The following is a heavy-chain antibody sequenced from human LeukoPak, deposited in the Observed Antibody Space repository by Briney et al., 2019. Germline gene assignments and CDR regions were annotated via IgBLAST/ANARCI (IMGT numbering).Heavy chain of an antibody. CDR3: AKDRPNYYGTNGHYYTRNGDY. CDR2: ISGSGDYT. Sequence: GGSLRLSCAASGFTFNNYAMSWVRQAPGKGLEWVSSISGSGDYTFYADSVKGRFTISRDNFKDTLYLQMNSLRVEDTAIYYCAKDRPNYYGTNGHYYTRNGDYWGQGTLVTVSS. V-gene: IGHV3-23*01. J-gene: IGHJ4*02. CDR1: GFTFNNYA. D-gene: IGHD3-22*01.